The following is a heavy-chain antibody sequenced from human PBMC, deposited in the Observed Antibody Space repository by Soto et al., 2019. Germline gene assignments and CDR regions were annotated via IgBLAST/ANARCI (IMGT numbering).Heavy chain of an antibody. CDR3: AKEGGQNSELLWGLGYYYGMDV. V-gene: IGHV3-23*01. CDR2: ISGSGGST. D-gene: IGHD1-26*01. J-gene: IGHJ6*02. Sequence: EVQLLESGGGLVQPGGSLRLSCAASGFTFSSYAMSWVRQAPGKGLEWVSAISGSGGSTYYADSVKGRFTISRDNSKNTLYLQMNSLRAEDTAVYYCAKEGGQNSELLWGLGYYYGMDVWGQGTTVTVSS. CDR1: GFTFSSYA.